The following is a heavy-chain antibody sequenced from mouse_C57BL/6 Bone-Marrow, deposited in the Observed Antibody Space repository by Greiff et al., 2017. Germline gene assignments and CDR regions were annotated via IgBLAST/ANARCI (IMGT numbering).Heavy chain of an antibody. CDR2: ILPGSGST. Sequence: VQGVESGAELMKPGASVKLSCKATGYTFTGYWIEWVKQRPGHGLEWIGEILPGSGSTYYNEKFKGKATLTADKSSSTAYMELRSLTSEDSAVYFCARGNYGSPAWFAYWGQGTPVTVSA. D-gene: IGHD1-1*01. J-gene: IGHJ3*01. V-gene: IGHV1-9*01. CDR3: ARGNYGSPAWFAY. CDR1: GYTFTGYW.